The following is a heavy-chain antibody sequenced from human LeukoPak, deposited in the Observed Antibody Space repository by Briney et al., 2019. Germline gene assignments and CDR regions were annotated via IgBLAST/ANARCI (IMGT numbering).Heavy chain of an antibody. Sequence: ASVKISCKASGYTFTGYYTHWVRQAPGQGLEWMGWINPNSGGTNYAQKFQGRVTMTRDTSISTAYMELSRLRSDDTAVYYCARDGGGLNDIHADYWGQGTLVTVSS. CDR1: GYTFTGYY. CDR3: ARDGGGLNDIHADY. CDR2: INPNSGGT. V-gene: IGHV1-2*02. D-gene: IGHD3-9*01. J-gene: IGHJ4*02.